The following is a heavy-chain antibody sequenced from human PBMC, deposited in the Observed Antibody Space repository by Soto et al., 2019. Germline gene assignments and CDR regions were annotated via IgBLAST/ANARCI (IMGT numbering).Heavy chain of an antibody. CDR1: GYSFTSLD. V-gene: IGHV1-8*01. CDR2: MQPSTGRT. CDR3: ARGVSAGVEY. J-gene: IGHJ4*02. Sequence: QVQLVQSGAEVREPGASVKVSCQASGYSFTSLDINWVRQTAGQGLEWMGGMQPSTGRTGYAQKVQGRVTMTRDTSKNTAYMELTTLTYDDTAFYYCARGVSAGVEYWGQGTLVTVSS. D-gene: IGHD1-26*01.